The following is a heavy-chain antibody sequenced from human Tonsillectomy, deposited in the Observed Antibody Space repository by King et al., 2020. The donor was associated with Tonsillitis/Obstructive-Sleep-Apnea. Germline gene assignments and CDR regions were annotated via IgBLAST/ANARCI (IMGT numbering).Heavy chain of an antibody. D-gene: IGHD5-24*01. Sequence: QLVQSGAEVKKPGESLKISCKGSDYTFTNYWIAWVRQMPGKGLEWMGIIYPSDSDTRYSPSFQGQVTISADKSISTAYLQWSSLKDSDTAMYYCARSAVELATITIDYWGQGPLVTVSS. CDR2: IYPSDSDT. CDR1: DYTFTNYW. J-gene: IGHJ4*02. V-gene: IGHV5-51*03. CDR3: ARSAVELATITIDY.